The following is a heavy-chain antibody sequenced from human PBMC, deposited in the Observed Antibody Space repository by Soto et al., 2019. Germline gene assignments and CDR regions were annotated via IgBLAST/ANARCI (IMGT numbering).Heavy chain of an antibody. Sequence: EVQLVESGGGLVQPGRSLRLSCAASGFTFDDYAMHWVRQAPGKGLEWVSGISWNSGSIGYADSVKGRFTISRDNAKNSLYLQMNSLRAEDTALYYGAKDVARSEGDPYYFDYWGQGPLVTVSS. CDR1: GFTFDDYA. CDR2: ISWNSGSI. V-gene: IGHV3-9*01. CDR3: AKDVARSEGDPYYFDY. J-gene: IGHJ4*02. D-gene: IGHD6-6*01.